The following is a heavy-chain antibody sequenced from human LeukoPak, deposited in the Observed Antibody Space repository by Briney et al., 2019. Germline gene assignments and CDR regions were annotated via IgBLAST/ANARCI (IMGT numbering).Heavy chain of an antibody. CDR1: GGSISSYY. D-gene: IGHD3-10*01. V-gene: IGHV4-59*01. J-gene: IGHJ6*02. CDR3: ARDRPYGSGTQYYYYGMDV. Sequence: PSETLSLTCTVSGGSISSYYWSWIRQPPGKGLEWIGYIYYSGSTNYNPSLKSRVTISVDTSKNHFSLKLSSVTAADTAVYYCARDRPYGSGTQYYYYGMDVWGQGTTVTVSS. CDR2: IYYSGST.